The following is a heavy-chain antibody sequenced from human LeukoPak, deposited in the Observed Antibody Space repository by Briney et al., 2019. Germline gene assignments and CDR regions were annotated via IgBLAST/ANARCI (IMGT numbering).Heavy chain of an antibody. J-gene: IGHJ4*02. CDR1: GYTFTDSY. V-gene: IGHV1-2*02. CDR3: TRDINWNYGY. Sequence: RASVKVSCKASGYTFTDSYMDWVRQAPGQGLEWMGWINPNSGDTNYAQKFQGRVTMTRDTSISTAYMELSRLTSDDTAVYYCTRDINWNYGYWGQGTLVTVSS. CDR2: INPNSGDT. D-gene: IGHD1-7*01.